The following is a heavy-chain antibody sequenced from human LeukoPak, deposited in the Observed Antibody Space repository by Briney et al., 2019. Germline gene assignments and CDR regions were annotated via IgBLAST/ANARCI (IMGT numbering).Heavy chain of an antibody. V-gene: IGHV3-66*01. CDR3: ATRAVAAPY. CDR1: GFTFSSYW. J-gene: IGHJ4*02. D-gene: IGHD6-19*01. CDR2: IYSGGNT. Sequence: GGSLRLSCAASGFTFSSYWMSWVRQAPGKGLEWVSLIYSGGNTQYADSVKGRFIIFRDSSKNTLYLQMNSLRVEDTAVYYCATRAVAAPYWGQGTLVTVSS.